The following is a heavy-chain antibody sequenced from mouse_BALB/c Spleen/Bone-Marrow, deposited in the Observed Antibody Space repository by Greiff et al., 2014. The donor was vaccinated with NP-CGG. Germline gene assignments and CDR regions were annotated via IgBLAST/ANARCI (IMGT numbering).Heavy chain of an antibody. D-gene: IGHD1-1*01. V-gene: IGHV14-3*02. CDR2: IDPANGNT. CDR3: APYYYGSSLFAY. J-gene: IGHJ3*01. CDR1: GFNIKDTY. Sequence: VQLQQSGAELVRPGASVKLSCTASGFNIKDTYVHWVKQRPEQGLEWIGRIDPANGNTKYDPKFQGKATITADTSSNTAYLQLSSLTSEDTAVYYCAPYYYGSSLFAYWGQGTLVTVSA.